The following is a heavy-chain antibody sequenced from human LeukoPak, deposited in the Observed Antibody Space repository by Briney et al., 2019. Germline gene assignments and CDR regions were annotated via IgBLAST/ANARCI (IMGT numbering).Heavy chain of an antibody. D-gene: IGHD1-26*01. J-gene: IGHJ4*02. CDR1: GFSFSNYG. Sequence: EGSLRLSCAASGFSFSNYGMHWVRQAPGKGLEWVAVISYDGSNKYYADSVKGRSTISRDNSKNTLYLQMNSLRAEDTAVYYCAKGKEGAGRYGYFDYWGQGTLVTVSS. V-gene: IGHV3-30*18. CDR3: AKGKEGAGRYGYFDY. CDR2: ISYDGSNK.